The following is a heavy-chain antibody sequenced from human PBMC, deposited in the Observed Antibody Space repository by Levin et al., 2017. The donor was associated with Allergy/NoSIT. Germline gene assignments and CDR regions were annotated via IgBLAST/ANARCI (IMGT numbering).Heavy chain of an antibody. CDR1: GFTFSSYG. D-gene: IGHD3-10*01. CDR3: ARESGLWFGELFIFDY. V-gene: IGHV3-33*01. J-gene: IGHJ4*02. CDR2: IWYDGSNK. Sequence: SCAASGFTFSSYGMHWVRQAPGKGLEWVAVIWYDGSNKYYADSVKGRFTISRDNSKNTLYLQMNSLRAEDTAVYYCARESGLWFGELFIFDYWGQGTLVTVSS.